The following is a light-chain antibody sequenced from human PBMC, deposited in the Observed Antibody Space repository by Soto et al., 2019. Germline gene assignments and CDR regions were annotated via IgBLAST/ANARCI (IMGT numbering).Light chain of an antibody. V-gene: IGKV3-11*01. CDR1: QSVRSY. CDR2: GAS. J-gene: IGKJ4*01. CDR3: QQRRNWLLS. Sequence: EVVLTQSPATLSLSPGESATLSCRASQSVRSYLAWYQQKPGQAPRLLIYGASNRATDIPARFSGSGSGTDFTLTISSLEPEDFAVYYCQQRRNWLLSFGGGTKVEIK.